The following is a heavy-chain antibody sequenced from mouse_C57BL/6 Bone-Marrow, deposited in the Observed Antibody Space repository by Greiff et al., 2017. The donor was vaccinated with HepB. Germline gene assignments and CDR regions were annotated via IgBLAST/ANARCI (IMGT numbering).Heavy chain of an antibody. Sequence: VKLVESGPGLVQPSQSLSITCTVSGFSLTSYGVHWVRQSPGKGLEWLGVIWRGGSTDYNAAFMSRLSITKDNSKSQVFFKMNSLQADDTAIYYCAKNPSDGYYFDYWGQGTTLTVSS. J-gene: IGHJ2*01. CDR2: IWRGGST. D-gene: IGHD2-3*01. CDR3: AKNPSDGYYFDY. V-gene: IGHV2-5*01. CDR1: GFSLTSYG.